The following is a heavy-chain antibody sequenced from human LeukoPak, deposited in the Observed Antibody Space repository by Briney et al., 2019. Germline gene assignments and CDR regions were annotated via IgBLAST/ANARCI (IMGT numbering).Heavy chain of an antibody. Sequence: GGSLRLSCAASGFTFSSYAMNWVRQAPGKGLEWVSYISSSGSTIYYADSVKGRFTISRDNAKNSLYLQMNSLRAEDTAVYYCARDGGSTSRPYYYGMDVWGKGTTVTVSS. CDR1: GFTFSSYA. CDR3: ARDGGSTSRPYYYGMDV. CDR2: ISSSGSTI. V-gene: IGHV3-48*03. D-gene: IGHD2-2*01. J-gene: IGHJ6*04.